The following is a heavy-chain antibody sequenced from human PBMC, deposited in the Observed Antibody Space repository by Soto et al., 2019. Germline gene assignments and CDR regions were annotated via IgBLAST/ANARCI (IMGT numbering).Heavy chain of an antibody. CDR2: MNSDGSSI. D-gene: IGHD1-26*01. CDR3: ARDGGGRSYLFDS. CDR1: RSTFSSYW. J-gene: IGHJ4*02. V-gene: IGHV3-74*01. Sequence: PGGSLRLSCAASRSTFSSYWMHWVRQAPGKGLVWVSRMNSDGSSITYADSVKGRFTISRDSAKNTMYLQVHSLRAEDTAVYYCARDGGGRSYLFDSWGQGTLVTVS.